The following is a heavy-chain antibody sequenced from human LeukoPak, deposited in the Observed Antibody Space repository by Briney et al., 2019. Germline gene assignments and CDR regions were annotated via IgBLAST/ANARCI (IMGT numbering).Heavy chain of an antibody. V-gene: IGHV1-2*02. Sequence: ASVKVSCKASGYTFTGYYMHWVRPAPGQGLEWMGWINPNSGGTNYAQKFQGRVTMTRDTSISTAYMELSRLRSDDTAVYYCARDPSSYYYDSSGYPDYWGRGTLVTVSS. CDR3: ARDPSSYYYDSSGYPDY. CDR1: GYTFTGYY. J-gene: IGHJ4*02. CDR2: INPNSGGT. D-gene: IGHD3-22*01.